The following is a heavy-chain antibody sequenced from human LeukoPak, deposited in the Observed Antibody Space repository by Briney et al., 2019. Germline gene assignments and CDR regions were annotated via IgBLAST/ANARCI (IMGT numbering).Heavy chain of an antibody. Sequence: GGSLRLSCTASGFTFGDYAMSWVRQAPGKGLEWVGFIRSKAYGGTTEYAASVKGRFTISRDDSKSIAYLQMNSLKTEDTAVYYCTITTAFDYWGQGTLVTVSS. CDR3: TITTAFDY. V-gene: IGHV3-49*04. D-gene: IGHD3-22*01. CDR1: GFTFGDYA. CDR2: IRSKAYGGTT. J-gene: IGHJ4*02.